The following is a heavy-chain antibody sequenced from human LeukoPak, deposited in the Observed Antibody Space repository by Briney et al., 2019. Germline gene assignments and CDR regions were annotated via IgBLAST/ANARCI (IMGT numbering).Heavy chain of an antibody. J-gene: IGHJ4*02. CDR1: GFTFSSCA. CDR3: ARAPGRFLEWLLLDY. V-gene: IGHV3-30-3*01. D-gene: IGHD3-3*01. CDR2: ISFDGSNK. Sequence: PGGSLRLSCAASGFTFSSCAMHWVRQAPGKGLEWVAVISFDGSNKYYADSVKGRFTISRDNSKNTLYLQMNSLRAEDTAVYYCARAPGRFLEWLLLDYWGQGTLVTVSS.